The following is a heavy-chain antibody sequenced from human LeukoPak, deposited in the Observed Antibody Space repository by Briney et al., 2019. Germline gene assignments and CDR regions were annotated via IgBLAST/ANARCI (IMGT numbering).Heavy chain of an antibody. CDR2: IWYDGSNK. CDR1: GFTFSSYG. CDR3: AKGTIVY. Sequence: PGGSLRLSCAASGFTFSSYGMHWLREAPGKGLEWVAVIWYDGSNKYYADSVKGRFTISRDNSKNTLYLQMNSLRAEDTAVYYCAKGTIVYWGQGTLVTVSS. J-gene: IGHJ4*02. V-gene: IGHV3-33*06.